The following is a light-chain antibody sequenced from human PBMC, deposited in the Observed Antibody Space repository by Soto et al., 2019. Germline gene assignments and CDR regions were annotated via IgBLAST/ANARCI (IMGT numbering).Light chain of an antibody. J-gene: IGKJ4*01. CDR1: QSVSNF. Sequence: EIVMTQSPATLSLSPGERATLSCRASQSVSNFLAWYQQRPGQAPRLLLYGASNRATGTPARFSGSGSGTEFTLTISSLEPEDYAVDYCQQRSNRLTFGGGTKVDIK. CDR3: QQRSNRLT. CDR2: GAS. V-gene: IGKV3-11*01.